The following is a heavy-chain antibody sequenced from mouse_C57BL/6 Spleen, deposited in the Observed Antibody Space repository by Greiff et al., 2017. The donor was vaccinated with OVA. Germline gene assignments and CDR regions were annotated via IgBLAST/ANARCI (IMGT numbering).Heavy chain of an antibody. D-gene: IGHD2-4*01. J-gene: IGHJ2*01. CDR2: IDPSDSGT. CDR3: ASWRYDYDAGYYFYG. Sequence: QVQLQQSGAELVRPGSSVKLSCKASGYTFTSYWMHWVKQRPIQGLEWIGNIDPSDSGTHYNQKFKDKATLTVDKSSSTAYMQLSSLTSEDSAVYYCASWRYDYDAGYYFYGWGTGTTLTVSS. CDR1: GYTFTSYW. V-gene: IGHV1-52*01.